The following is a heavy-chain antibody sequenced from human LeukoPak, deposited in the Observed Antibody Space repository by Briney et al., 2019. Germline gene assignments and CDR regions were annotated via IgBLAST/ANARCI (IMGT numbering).Heavy chain of an antibody. V-gene: IGHV3-23*01. CDR3: AKGQRSIAVAGYFDY. CDR2: MSGSGGST. D-gene: IGHD6-19*01. Sequence: GGSLRLSCGASGFTFTTYGMSWVRQAPGRGLEWVSAMSGSGGSTYYADSVKGRFTISRDNSKNTLYLQMNSLRAEDTAVYYCAKGQRSIAVAGYFDYWGQGTLVTVSS. CDR1: GFTFTTYG. J-gene: IGHJ4*02.